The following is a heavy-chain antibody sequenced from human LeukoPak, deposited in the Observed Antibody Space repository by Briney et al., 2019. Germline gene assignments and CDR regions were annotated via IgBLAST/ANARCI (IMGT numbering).Heavy chain of an antibody. CDR1: GGSFSGYY. Sequence: PSETLSLTCAVYGGSFSGYYWSWIRQPPGKGLEWIGEINHSGSTNYNPSLKSRVTISVDTSKNQFSLKLSSVTAADTAVYYCARGNPLPAASTEPFGLYYYGMDVWGQGTTVTVSS. V-gene: IGHV4-34*01. CDR3: ARGNPLPAASTEPFGLYYYGMDV. D-gene: IGHD6-13*01. CDR2: INHSGST. J-gene: IGHJ6*02.